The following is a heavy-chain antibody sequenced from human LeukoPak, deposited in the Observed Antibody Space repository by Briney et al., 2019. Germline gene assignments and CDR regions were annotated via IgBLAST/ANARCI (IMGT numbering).Heavy chain of an antibody. V-gene: IGHV3-53*01. Sequence: GGSLRLSCAASGFTVSSAYISWVRQAPGKGLEWLSAIYSDGNTYYADSVKGRFTISRDNSKNTLYLQMNSLRAEDTAVYYCAKLVVVVAATVRGFDYWGQGTLVTVSS. CDR2: IYSDGNT. J-gene: IGHJ4*02. CDR1: GFTVSSAY. D-gene: IGHD2-15*01. CDR3: AKLVVVVAATVRGFDY.